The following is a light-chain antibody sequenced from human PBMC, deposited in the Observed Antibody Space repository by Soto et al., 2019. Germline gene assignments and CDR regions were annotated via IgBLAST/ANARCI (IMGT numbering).Light chain of an antibody. CDR2: GAS. CDR1: QSVSNN. CDR3: QQYNNWPYT. Sequence: ERVMTQSPATLSVSPGDRATLSCRASQSVSNNLAWYQQKPGQAPRLLISGASTRATGTPARFSGSGSGTDFTLTISSLQSEDFAVYFCQQYNNWPYTFGQGPKLEI. J-gene: IGKJ2*01. V-gene: IGKV3-15*01.